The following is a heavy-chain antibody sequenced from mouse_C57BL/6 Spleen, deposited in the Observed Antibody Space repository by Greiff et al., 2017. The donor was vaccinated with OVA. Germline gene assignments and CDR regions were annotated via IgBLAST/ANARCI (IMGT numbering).Heavy chain of an antibody. V-gene: IGHV1-82*01. CDR1: GYAFSSSW. Sequence: QVQLQQSGPELVKPGASVKISCKASGYAFSSSWMNWVKQRPGKGLEWIGRIYPGDGDTNYNGKFKGKATLTADKSSSTAYMQLSSLTSEDSAVCFCASTTVVVDWYLDVWGTGTTVTVSS. CDR3: ASTTVVVDWYLDV. CDR2: IYPGDGDT. D-gene: IGHD1-1*01. J-gene: IGHJ1*03.